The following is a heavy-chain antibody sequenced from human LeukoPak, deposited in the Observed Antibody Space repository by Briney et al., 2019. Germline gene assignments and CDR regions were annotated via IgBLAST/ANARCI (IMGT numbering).Heavy chain of an antibody. D-gene: IGHD3-10*01. CDR1: GFDIYNDW. CDR2: IKSKSAGGTI. J-gene: IGHJ4*02. V-gene: IGHV3-15*01. CDR3: TLIKDWGSGTYYLDY. Sequence: PGGSLRLSCAASGFDIYNDWMSWVRQAPGRGLEWVGRIKSKSAGGTIDYAAPVNGRFIISRDDSKNTLYLQMNSLKTEDTAMYYCTLIKDWGSGTYYLDYWGQGTLVTVSS.